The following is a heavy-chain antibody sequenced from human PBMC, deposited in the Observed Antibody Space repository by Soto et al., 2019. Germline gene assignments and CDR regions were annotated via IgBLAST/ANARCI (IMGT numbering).Heavy chain of an antibody. Sequence: SGPTLVNPTETLTLTCAVSGFSLSNARMGVSWIRQPPGKALEWLAHIFSNDEKSYSTFLKSRLTISKDTSKSQVVLTMTNMDPVDTATYYCARSLMITFGGVVTYAPFDIWGQGTMVTVSS. J-gene: IGHJ3*02. D-gene: IGHD3-16*01. CDR3: ARSLMITFGGVVTYAPFDI. CDR2: IFSNDEK. CDR1: GFSLSNARMG. V-gene: IGHV2-26*01.